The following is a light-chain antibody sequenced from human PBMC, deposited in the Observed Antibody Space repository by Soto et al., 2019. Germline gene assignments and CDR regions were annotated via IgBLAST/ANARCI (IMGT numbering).Light chain of an antibody. CDR2: GNT. CDR3: QSYDSSLSYV. Sequence: QSVLTQPPSVSGAPGQRVTISCTGSSSNIGAGYDVHWYQQVPGTAPKLLIYGNTNRPSGVPDRFSGSNSGTSASLAITGLQAEDEVDYYCQSYDSSLSYVSGTGTKVTVL. V-gene: IGLV1-40*01. J-gene: IGLJ1*01. CDR1: SSNIGAGYD.